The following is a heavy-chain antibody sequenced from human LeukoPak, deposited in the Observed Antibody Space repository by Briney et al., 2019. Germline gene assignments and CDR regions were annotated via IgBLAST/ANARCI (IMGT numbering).Heavy chain of an antibody. CDR2: IYSGGST. D-gene: IGHD3-9*01. CDR1: GFTVSSNY. CDR3: ARVDFDWLLVDY. J-gene: IGHJ4*02. V-gene: IGHV3-66*01. Sequence: GGPLRLSCAASGFTVSSNYMSWVRQAPGKGLEWVSVIYSGGSTYYADSVKGRFTISRDNSKNTLYLQMNSLRAEDTAVYYCARVDFDWLLVDYWGQGTLVTVSS.